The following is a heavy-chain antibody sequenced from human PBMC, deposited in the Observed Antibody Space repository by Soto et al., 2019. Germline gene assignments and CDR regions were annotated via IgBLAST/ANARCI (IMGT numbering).Heavy chain of an antibody. V-gene: IGHV4-39*01. CDR2: IYYSGST. J-gene: IGHJ4*02. CDR3: ARHPNVLVVAATLDY. D-gene: IGHD2-15*01. Sequence: QLQLQESGPGLVKPSETLSLTCTVSGGSISSSSYYWGWIRQPPGKGLEWIGSIYYSGSTYYNPSLNSRVTLYVYTSQNQFSLKLSSVTTADSAVYYCARHPNVLVVAATLDYWGQGTLVTVS. CDR1: GGSISSSSYY.